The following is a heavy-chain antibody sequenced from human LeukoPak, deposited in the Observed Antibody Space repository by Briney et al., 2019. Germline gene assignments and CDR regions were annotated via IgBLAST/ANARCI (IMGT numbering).Heavy chain of an antibody. CDR2: IIPIFGTA. V-gene: IGHV1-69*13. CDR3: AGGRDAEYYFDY. J-gene: IGHJ4*02. D-gene: IGHD1-14*01. CDR1: GGTFSSYA. Sequence: ASVKVSCKASGGTFSSYAISWVRQAPGQGLEWMGGIIPIFGTANYAQKFQGRVTITADESTSTAYMELSRLRSDDTAVYYCAGGRDAEYYFDYWGQGTLVTVSS.